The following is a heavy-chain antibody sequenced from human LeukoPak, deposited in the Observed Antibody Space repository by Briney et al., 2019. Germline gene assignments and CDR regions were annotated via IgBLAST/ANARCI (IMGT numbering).Heavy chain of an antibody. V-gene: IGHV4-59*08. Sequence: SETLSLTCTVSGGSMSNYYWSGIRQPPGEGLEWIGYIYFSGSSNYNPSLKSRVTMSVDTSKNQFSLKRSTVTAADTAVYYCARHVRSGYNLLDYWGQGNLVTVSS. CDR1: GGSMSNYY. J-gene: IGHJ4*02. CDR3: ARHVRSGYNLLDY. CDR2: IYFSGSS. D-gene: IGHD5-24*01.